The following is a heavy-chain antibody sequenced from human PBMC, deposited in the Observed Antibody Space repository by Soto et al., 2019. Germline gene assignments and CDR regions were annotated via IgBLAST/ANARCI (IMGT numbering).Heavy chain of an antibody. Sequence: GGSLRLSCAASGFTFSSYGMHWVRQAPGKGLEWVAVISGSGGSTYYADSVKGRFTISRDNSKNTLYLQMNSLRAEDTAVYYCAIIMTTVTGDAFDIWGPGTMVTVSS. CDR2: ISGSGGST. D-gene: IGHD4-17*01. V-gene: IGHV3-23*01. J-gene: IGHJ3*02. CDR1: GFTFSSYG. CDR3: AIIMTTVTGDAFDI.